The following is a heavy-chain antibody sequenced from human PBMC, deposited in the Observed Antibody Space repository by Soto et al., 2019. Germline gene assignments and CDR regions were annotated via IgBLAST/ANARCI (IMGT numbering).Heavy chain of an antibody. Sequence: QVHLVQSGAEVKKAGSSVKVSCKAPGGTFKNNGISWVRQAPGQGLERMGGIIPVFGTTNYAQKFQGRLTTTADDSTSTVYMELSRLRYDDTAVYYCARENGVAVATILYYFDYWGQGTLVTVSS. CDR1: GGTFKNNG. CDR2: IIPVFGTT. D-gene: IGHD6-19*01. V-gene: IGHV1-69*01. J-gene: IGHJ4*02. CDR3: ARENGVAVATILYYFDY.